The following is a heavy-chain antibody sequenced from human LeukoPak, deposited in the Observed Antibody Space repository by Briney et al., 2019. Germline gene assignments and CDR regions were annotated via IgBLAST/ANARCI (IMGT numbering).Heavy chain of an antibody. CDR2: INYSGST. J-gene: IGHJ3*02. CDR3: ARDPLSTKDFDI. D-gene: IGHD1-1*01. V-gene: IGHV4-59*01. Sequence: SETLSLTCTVSGGSITNSYWNWIRQSPGKGLEWIGYINYSGSTNYNPSLKSRVTISVDTSKNQFSLKLSSVTAADTAVYFCARDPLSTKDFDIWGQGTMVTVSS. CDR1: GGSITNSY.